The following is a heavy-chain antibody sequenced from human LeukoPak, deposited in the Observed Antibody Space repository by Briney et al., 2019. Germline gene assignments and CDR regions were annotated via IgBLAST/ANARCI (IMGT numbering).Heavy chain of an antibody. CDR1: GGTFSSYT. J-gene: IGHJ4*02. V-gene: IGHV1-69*05. CDR2: IIPIFGTA. D-gene: IGHD2-2*01. CDR3: ARDLGGCSSTSCCFYY. Sequence: SVKVSCKAPGGTFSSYTISWVRQAPGQGLEWMGRIIPIFGTANYAQKFQGRVTITTDESTSTAYMELSSLRSEDTAVYYCARDLGGCSSTSCCFYYWGQGTLVTVSS.